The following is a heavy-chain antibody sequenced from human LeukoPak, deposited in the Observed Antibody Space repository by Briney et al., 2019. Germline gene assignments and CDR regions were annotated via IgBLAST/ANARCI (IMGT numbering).Heavy chain of an antibody. Sequence: SETLSLTCTVSGGSISSGGYYWSWIRQHPGKGLEWIGYIYYSGSTYYNPSLKSRITISVDTPKNQFSLKLSSVTAADTAVYYCARAYGSGTHFDYWGQGTLVTVSS. V-gene: IGHV4-31*03. CDR2: IYYSGST. CDR3: ARAYGSGTHFDY. J-gene: IGHJ4*02. CDR1: GGSISSGGYY. D-gene: IGHD3-10*01.